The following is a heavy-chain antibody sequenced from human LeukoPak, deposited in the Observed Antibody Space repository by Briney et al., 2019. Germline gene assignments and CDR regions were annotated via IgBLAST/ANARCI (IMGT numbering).Heavy chain of an antibody. CDR3: ARAAFRSYYYMDV. D-gene: IGHD2/OR15-2a*01. J-gene: IGHJ6*03. Sequence: SETLSLTCDVYGGSFSGHYWTWIRQSPGKGLERIGEINHSGSTNYNPSLKSRVTISVDTFKNQVSLKLSSVTAADTAVYYCARAAFRSYYYMDVWGTGTTVTVSS. CDR1: GGSFSGHY. V-gene: IGHV4-34*01. CDR2: INHSGST.